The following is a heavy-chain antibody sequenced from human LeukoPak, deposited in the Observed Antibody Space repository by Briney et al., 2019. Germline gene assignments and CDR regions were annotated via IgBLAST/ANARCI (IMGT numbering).Heavy chain of an antibody. CDR2: ISSSGSTI. V-gene: IGHV3-48*03. Sequence: GGSLRLSCAASAFTFSTYEINWVRQAPGKGLEWISYISSSGSTIHYADSVKGRFTISRDNAKNSLYLQMNSLRAEDTAVYYCARGLRVVNLGLYGMDGWGQGTTVTVSS. CDR1: AFTFSTYE. J-gene: IGHJ6*02. D-gene: IGHD3-22*01. CDR3: ARGLRVVNLGLYGMDG.